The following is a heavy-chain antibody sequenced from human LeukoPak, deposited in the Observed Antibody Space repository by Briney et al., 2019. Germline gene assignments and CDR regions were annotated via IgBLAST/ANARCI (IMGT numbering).Heavy chain of an antibody. V-gene: IGHV4-4*07. Sequence: SETLSLTCTVSGASISTYYWSWIRQPAGKGLEWIGRIYTSVSTNYNPSLKSRVTMSVDTSKNQFSLKLSSVTAADTAVYYCARDGYSSGSRYYYYMDVWGKGTTVTVSS. CDR3: ARDGYSSGSRYYYYMDV. D-gene: IGHD6-19*01. J-gene: IGHJ6*03. CDR2: IYTSVST. CDR1: GASISTYY.